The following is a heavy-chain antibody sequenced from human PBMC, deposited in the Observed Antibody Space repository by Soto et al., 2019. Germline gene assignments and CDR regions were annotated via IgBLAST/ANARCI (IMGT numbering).Heavy chain of an antibody. CDR1: GFTFSSYA. CDR3: ARSDGYNIDY. D-gene: IGHD5-12*01. CDR2: ISYDGSNK. J-gene: IGHJ4*02. V-gene: IGHV3-30-3*01. Sequence: VQLVESGGGLVKPGGSLRLSCAASGFTFSSYAMHWVRQAPGKGLEWVAVISYDGSNKYYADSVKGRFTISRDNSKNTLYLQMNSLRAEDTAVYYCARSDGYNIDYWGQGTLVTVSS.